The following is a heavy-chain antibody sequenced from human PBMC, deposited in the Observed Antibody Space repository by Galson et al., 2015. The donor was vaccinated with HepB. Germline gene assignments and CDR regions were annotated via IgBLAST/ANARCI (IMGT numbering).Heavy chain of an antibody. CDR2: ISSSSSTI. J-gene: IGHJ4*02. CDR1: GFTFSSYS. D-gene: IGHD6-19*01. CDR3: ARDLRIGSRSGWYYFDY. V-gene: IGHV3-48*01. Sequence: SLRLSCAASGFTFSSYSMNWVRQAPGKGLEWVSYISSSSSTIYYADSVKGRFTISRDNAKNSLYLQMNSLRAEDTAVYYCARDLRIGSRSGWYYFDYWGQGTLVTVSS.